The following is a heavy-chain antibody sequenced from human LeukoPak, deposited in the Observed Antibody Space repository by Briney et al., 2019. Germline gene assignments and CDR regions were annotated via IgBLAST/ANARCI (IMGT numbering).Heavy chain of an antibody. CDR1: GFTFSRYG. CDR2: ISYDGSTK. CDR3: AKGLNPGIQLWTHDACDI. Sequence: GGSLRLSCAVSGFTFSRYGMHWVRQAPGKGLDWVAVISYDGSTKYYADSVKGRFTISRDNSKNTLYLQMNSLRSEDTAVYYCAKGLNPGIQLWTHDACDIRGKGTMVTVSS. D-gene: IGHD5-18*01. J-gene: IGHJ3*02. V-gene: IGHV3-30*18.